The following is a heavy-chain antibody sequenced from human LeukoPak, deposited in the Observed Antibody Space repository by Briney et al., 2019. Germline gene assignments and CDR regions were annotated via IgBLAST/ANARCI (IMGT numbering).Heavy chain of an antibody. CDR2: IIPIFGTA. Sequence: ASVKVSCKASGGTFSSYAISWVRQAPGQGLEWMGGIIPIFGTANYAQKFQGRVTITADDSTSTAYMELSSLRSEDTAVYYCARGRYYDFWSGYYPDYYYGMDVWGQGTTVTVSS. V-gene: IGHV1-69*13. CDR1: GGTFSSYA. D-gene: IGHD3-3*01. CDR3: ARGRYYDFWSGYYPDYYYGMDV. J-gene: IGHJ6*02.